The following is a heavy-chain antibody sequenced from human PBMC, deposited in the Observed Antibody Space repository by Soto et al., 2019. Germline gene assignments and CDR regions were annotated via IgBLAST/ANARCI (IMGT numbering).Heavy chain of an antibody. CDR1: GFIFTSAF. Sequence: EVQLVESGGGLVKPGGSRRLSCAASGFIFTSAFMSWVRQTPGKGLEWVARIKSKAAGGTIDYAAPVKDRFTISRDDFQNTVSLQMDSLKAEDTGLYYCTTGDYWCQGILVTVSS. J-gene: IGHJ4*02. CDR2: IKSKAAGGTI. CDR3: TTGDY. V-gene: IGHV3-15*01.